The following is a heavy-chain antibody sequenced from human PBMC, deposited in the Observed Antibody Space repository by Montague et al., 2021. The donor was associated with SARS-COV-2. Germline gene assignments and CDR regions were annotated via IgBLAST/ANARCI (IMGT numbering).Heavy chain of an antibody. V-gene: IGHV4-59*02. Sequence: SETLSLTCTVSGASVGSSYWGWIRQSPGKGLEWIGYFYSVGSTDYNPSLKSRATISRDTSKNQFSLKVRSVTAADTAVYYCARETMTADAFDTWGQGTMVTVSS. CDR1: GASVGSSY. J-gene: IGHJ3*02. CDR2: FYSVGST. CDR3: ARETMTADAFDT. D-gene: IGHD1-14*01.